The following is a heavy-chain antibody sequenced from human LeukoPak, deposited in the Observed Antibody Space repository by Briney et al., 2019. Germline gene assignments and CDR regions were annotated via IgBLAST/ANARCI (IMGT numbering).Heavy chain of an antibody. CDR1: GGSISSSSYY. Sequence: PSETLSLTCTVSGGSISSSSYYWGWIRQPPGKGLEWIGSIYYSGSTYYNPSLTSRVTISVDKSKKQFSLKLSSVTAADTAVYYCARTLSGFNYYYYYMDVWGKGTTVTVSS. V-gene: IGHV4-39*07. CDR3: ARTLSGFNYYYYYMDV. J-gene: IGHJ6*03. CDR2: IYYSGST. D-gene: IGHD2/OR15-2a*01.